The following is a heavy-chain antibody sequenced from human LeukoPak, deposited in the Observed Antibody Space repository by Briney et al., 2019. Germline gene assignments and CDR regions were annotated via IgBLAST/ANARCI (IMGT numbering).Heavy chain of an antibody. D-gene: IGHD3-10*01. CDR3: ARDRRLLYFGELFHDAFDI. CDR1: GFAVSSNY. CDR2: IYSDGNT. V-gene: IGHV3-53*01. Sequence: GGSLRLFCAASGFAVSSNYMNWVRQAPGKGLEWVSVIYSDGNTYYVDSVKGRFTISRDNSKNTLYLQMNSLRAEDTAVYYCARDRRLLYFGELFHDAFDIWGQGTMVTVSS. J-gene: IGHJ3*02.